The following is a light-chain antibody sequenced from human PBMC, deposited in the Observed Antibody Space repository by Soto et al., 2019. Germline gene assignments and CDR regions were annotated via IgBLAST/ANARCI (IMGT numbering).Light chain of an antibody. CDR2: GSF. Sequence: EVVLTPSPATLSLSPVERATLSCRASQTVNSRFLAWYQQKPGQAPRLLIVGSFARATGIPARFSGSGSGTDFTLTISSLEPEDFAVYYGQQRYNWPRTCGQGTKVDIK. CDR3: QQRYNWPRT. V-gene: IGKV3-11*01. J-gene: IGKJ1*01. CDR1: QTVNSRF.